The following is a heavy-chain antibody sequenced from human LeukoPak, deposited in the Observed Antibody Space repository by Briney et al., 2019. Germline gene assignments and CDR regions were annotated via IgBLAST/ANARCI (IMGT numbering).Heavy chain of an antibody. CDR3: VKVAAAEAFDY. CDR2: ISYDGSNK. D-gene: IGHD1-14*01. V-gene: IGHV3-30*18. Sequence: GRSLRLSCAASGFTFSSYGMHWVRQAPGKGLEWVAVISYDGSNKYYADSVKGRFTISRDNSKNTLYLQMNSLRAEDTAVYYCVKVAAAEAFDYWGQGTLVTVSS. J-gene: IGHJ4*02. CDR1: GFTFSSYG.